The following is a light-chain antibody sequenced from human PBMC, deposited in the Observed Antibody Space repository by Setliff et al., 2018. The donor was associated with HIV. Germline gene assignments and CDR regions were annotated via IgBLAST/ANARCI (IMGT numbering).Light chain of an antibody. CDR3: TSCTSSYTLV. Sequence: QSVLTQPASVSGSPGQSITISCTGTSSDVGGYNYVSWYQQHPGKAPKVMIYEVSNRPSGVSNRFSGSKSGNTASLTISGLQAEDEADYHCTSCTSSYTLVFGTGTKVTVL. J-gene: IGLJ1*01. CDR2: EVS. V-gene: IGLV2-14*01. CDR1: SSDVGGYNY.